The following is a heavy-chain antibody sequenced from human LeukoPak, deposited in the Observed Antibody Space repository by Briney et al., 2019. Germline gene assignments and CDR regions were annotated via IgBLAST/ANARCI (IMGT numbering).Heavy chain of an antibody. CDR3: ARVIDCTNGVCYGLDY. Sequence: GGSLRLSCAASGFTFSSYSMNWVRQAPGKGLEWVSSISSSSSYIYYADSVKGRFTISRDNAKNSLYLQMNSLRAEDTAVYYCARVIDCTNGVCYGLDYWGQGTLVTVSS. D-gene: IGHD2-8*01. CDR2: ISSSSSYI. J-gene: IGHJ4*02. V-gene: IGHV3-21*01. CDR1: GFTFSSYS.